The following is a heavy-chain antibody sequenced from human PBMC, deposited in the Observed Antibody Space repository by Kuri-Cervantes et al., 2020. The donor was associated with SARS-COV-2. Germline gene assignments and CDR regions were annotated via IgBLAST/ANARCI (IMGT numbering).Heavy chain of an antibody. J-gene: IGHJ2*01. CDR1: GFTFSSYW. D-gene: IGHD6-13*01. V-gene: IGHV3-7*01. CDR3: ARGSFASSSWQDWYFDL. CDR2: IKQDGSEK. Sequence: GGSLRLSCAASGFTFSSYWMSWVRQAPGKGLEWVANIKQDGSEKYHVDSVEGRLTISRDNAKNSLYLQMNSLRAEDTAVYYCARGSFASSSWQDWYFDLWGRGTLVTVSS.